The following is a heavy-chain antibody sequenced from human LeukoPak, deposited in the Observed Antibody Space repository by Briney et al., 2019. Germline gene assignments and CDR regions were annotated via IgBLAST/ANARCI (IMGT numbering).Heavy chain of an antibody. CDR2: IYYSGST. CDR1: GESISGFY. D-gene: IGHD6-19*01. J-gene: IGHJ4*02. CDR3: ARDSYSSGLSY. V-gene: IGHV4-59*01. Sequence: SETLSLTCTVSGESISGFYWTWIRQPPGKGLEWIGYIYYSGSTNYNPSLKSRVTISVDTSKNQFSLKLSSVTAADTAVYYCARDSYSSGLSYWGQGTLVTVSS.